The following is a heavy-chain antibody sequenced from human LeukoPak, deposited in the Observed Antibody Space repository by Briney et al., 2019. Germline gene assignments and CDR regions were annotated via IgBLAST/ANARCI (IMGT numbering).Heavy chain of an antibody. CDR1: GGSISSYY. V-gene: IGHV4-59*01. CDR2: IYYSGST. J-gene: IGHJ4*02. D-gene: IGHD6-25*01. CDR3: ARDSGYVEYFDY. Sequence: SSETLSLTCTVSGGSISSYYWSWIRQPPGKGLEWIGYIYYSGSTNYNPSLKSRVTISVDTSKNQFSLKLSSVTAADTAVYYCARDSGYVEYFDYWGQGTLVTVSS.